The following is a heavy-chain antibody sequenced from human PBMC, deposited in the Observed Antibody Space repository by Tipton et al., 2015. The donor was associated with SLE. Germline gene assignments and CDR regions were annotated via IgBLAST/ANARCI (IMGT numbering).Heavy chain of an antibody. Sequence: TLSLTCTVSGGSISSHTYYWNWIRQPAGKALEWIGHISTSGSTDYNPSLKSRVTISVDTSKNQFSLKLSSVTAADTAVYYCARGDLHYDYVWGTLRGAFDIWGQGTRVTVSS. V-gene: IGHV4-61*09. CDR3: ARGDLHYDYVWGTLRGAFDI. J-gene: IGHJ3*02. CDR2: ISTSGST. CDR1: GGSISSHTYY. D-gene: IGHD3-16*01.